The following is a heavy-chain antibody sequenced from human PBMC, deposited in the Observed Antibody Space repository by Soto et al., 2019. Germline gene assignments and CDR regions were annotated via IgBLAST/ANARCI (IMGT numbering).Heavy chain of an antibody. CDR1: GGSISRGGYY. J-gene: IGHJ4*02. CDR3: ARKAEKGYSYGPYFDY. Sequence: WQIRSPTRSVGGGSISRGGYYRRWIRQHPGKGLEWIGYIYYSGSTYYNPSLKSRVTISVDTSKNQFSLKLSSVTAADTAVYYCARKAEKGYSYGPYFDYWGQGTLVTVSS. V-gene: IGHV4-31*03. D-gene: IGHD5-18*01. CDR2: IYYSGST.